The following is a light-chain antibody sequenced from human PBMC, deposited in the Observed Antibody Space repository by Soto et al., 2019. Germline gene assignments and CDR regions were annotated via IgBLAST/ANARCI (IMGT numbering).Light chain of an antibody. CDR2: RST. J-gene: IGLJ3*02. CDR1: SSNIGTNY. CDR3: AAWDDSLSGWL. V-gene: IGLV1-47*01. Sequence: QSVLTQPPSASETPGQRVTISCSGSSSNIGTNYVYCYQQLPGTAPKLLIYRSTQRHSGVPDRFSGSKSGTSASLAISGLRSEDEADYYCAAWDDSLSGWLFGGGTKLTVL.